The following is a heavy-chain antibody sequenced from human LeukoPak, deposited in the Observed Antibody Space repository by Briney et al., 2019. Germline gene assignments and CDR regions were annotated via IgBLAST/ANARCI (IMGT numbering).Heavy chain of an antibody. CDR1: GFTPTRNS. D-gene: IGHD2-2*01. CDR2: NFRGGSM. J-gene: IGHJ3*01. V-gene: IGHV3-53*01. CDR3: ARDRCSTTSCWLNAFDV. Sequence: GGSLRLAGPAAGFTPTRNSMSCVSQGQGEGLGWVANNFRGGSMSYADSVRGRFTISRDTSKNTLYLQMNSLRAEDTAVYYCARDRCSTTSCWLNAFDVWGQGTMVTVSS.